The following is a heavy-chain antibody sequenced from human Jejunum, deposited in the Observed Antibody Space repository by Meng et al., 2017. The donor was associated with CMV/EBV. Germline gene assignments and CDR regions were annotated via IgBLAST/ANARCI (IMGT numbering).Heavy chain of an antibody. Sequence: QVHLQRAGPGLGGPSGTSSLTCSVAGGSVSKYYWGWIRQTPGGGLEWLGYIYNSGDIYYNPFLEGRVNISTDTSKNQFSLKLRYVTAADTAVYYCVRHGDCSSGSCYYHWLDPWGQGSLVTVSS. D-gene: IGHD2-2*01. CDR3: VRHGDCSSGSCYYHWLDP. CDR2: IYNSGDI. CDR1: GGSVSKYY. J-gene: IGHJ5*01. V-gene: IGHV4-59*02.